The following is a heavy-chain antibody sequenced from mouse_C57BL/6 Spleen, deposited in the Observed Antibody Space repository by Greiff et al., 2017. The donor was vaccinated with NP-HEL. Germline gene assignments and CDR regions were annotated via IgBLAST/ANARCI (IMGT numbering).Heavy chain of an antibody. D-gene: IGHD2-3*01. Sequence: QVQLQQPGTELVKPGASVKLSCKASGYTFTSYWMHLVKQRPGQGLEWIGNINPSNGGSNYNEKFNSKATLTVDKSSRIAYMQLSRLTSEDSAFYYCARYGYFRFAYLGRGTLVTVSA. CDR3: ARYGYFRFAY. J-gene: IGHJ3*01. CDR2: INPSNGGS. CDR1: GYTFTSYW. V-gene: IGHV1-53*01.